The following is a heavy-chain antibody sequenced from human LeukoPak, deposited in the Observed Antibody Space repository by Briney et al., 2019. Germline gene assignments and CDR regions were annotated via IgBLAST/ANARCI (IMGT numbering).Heavy chain of an antibody. Sequence: GGSLRLSCAASRFTFSNYWMSWVRQAPGKGLEWVANIKQDGSEKYYVDSVKGRFTIPRDNAKNSLYLQMNSLRAEDTAVYYCARQIVGPTFDAFDIWGQGTMVTVSS. D-gene: IGHD1-26*01. V-gene: IGHV3-7*01. CDR1: RFTFSNYW. CDR2: IKQDGSEK. CDR3: ARQIVGPTFDAFDI. J-gene: IGHJ3*02.